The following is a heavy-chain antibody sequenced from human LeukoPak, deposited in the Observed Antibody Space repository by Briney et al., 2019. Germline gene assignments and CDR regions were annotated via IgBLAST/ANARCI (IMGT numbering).Heavy chain of an antibody. CDR1: GFTFSSYG. CDR3: ATGSGWCFID. Sequence: PGGSLRLSCAASGFTFSSYGMHWVRQAPGKGLEWVAVISYDGSNKYYADSVKGRFTISRDNAKNSLYLQMNSLRVEDTAVYYCATGSGWCFIDWGQGTLVTVSS. D-gene: IGHD6-19*01. CDR2: ISYDGSNK. J-gene: IGHJ4*02. V-gene: IGHV3-30*03.